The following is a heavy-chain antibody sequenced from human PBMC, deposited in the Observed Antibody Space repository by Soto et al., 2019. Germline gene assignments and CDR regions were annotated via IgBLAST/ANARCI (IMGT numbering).Heavy chain of an antibody. CDR1: GGTFSSYA. J-gene: IGHJ6*02. Sequence: GASVKVSCKASGGTFSSYAISWVRQAPGQGLEWMGGIIPIFGTANYAPKFQGRVTITADESTSTAYMELSSLRSEDTAVYYCARHPGGRGYYYGMDVWGQGTTVTVS. CDR2: IIPIFGTA. D-gene: IGHD2-15*01. V-gene: IGHV1-69*13. CDR3: ARHPGGRGYYYGMDV.